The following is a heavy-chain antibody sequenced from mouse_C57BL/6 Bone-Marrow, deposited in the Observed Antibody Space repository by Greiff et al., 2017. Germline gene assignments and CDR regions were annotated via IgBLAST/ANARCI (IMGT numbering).Heavy chain of an antibody. D-gene: IGHD2-3*01. CDR3: TRRDGYYVLYFDY. J-gene: IGHJ2*01. CDR2: IRNKANNHAT. Sequence: VKVVESGGGLVQPGGSMKLSCAASGFTFRDAWMDWVRQSPEKGLEWVAEIRNKANNHATYYAESVKGRFTISRDDSKSSVYLQMNSLRAEDTGIYYCTRRDGYYVLYFDYWGQGTTLTVSS. V-gene: IGHV6-6*01. CDR1: GFTFRDAW.